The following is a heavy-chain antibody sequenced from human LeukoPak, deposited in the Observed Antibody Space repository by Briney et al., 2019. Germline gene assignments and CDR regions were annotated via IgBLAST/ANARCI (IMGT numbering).Heavy chain of an antibody. CDR1: GYSISSGYY. D-gene: IGHD2-15*01. V-gene: IGHV4-38-2*02. CDR3: APSPNCSGGSCSSHPPEWNGFAP. CDR2: IYHSGST. Sequence: SETLSLTCTVSGYSISSGYYWGWIRQPPGKGLEWIGSIYHSGSTYYNPSLKSRVTISVDTSKNQFSLTLSSVTAADTAVYYCAPSPNCSGGSCSSHPPEWNGFAPWGQETLVTVSS. J-gene: IGHJ5*02.